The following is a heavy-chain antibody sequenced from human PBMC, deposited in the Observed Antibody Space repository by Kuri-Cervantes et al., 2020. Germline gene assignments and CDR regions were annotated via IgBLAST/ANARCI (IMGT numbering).Heavy chain of an antibody. CDR1: GYSISSGYY. CDR3: ARVTLKYYYDSSAYYYDY. J-gene: IGHJ4*02. D-gene: IGHD3-22*01. CDR2: IYHSGST. V-gene: IGHV4-38-2*01. Sequence: SQTLSLTCAVSGYSISSGYYWGWIRQPPGKGLEWIGSIYHSGSTYYNPSLKSRVTISVDTSKNQFSLKLSSVTAADTAVYYCARVTLKYYYDSSAYYYDYWGQGTLVTVSS.